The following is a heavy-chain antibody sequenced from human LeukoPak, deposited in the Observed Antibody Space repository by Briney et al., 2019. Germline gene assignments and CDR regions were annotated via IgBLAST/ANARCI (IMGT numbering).Heavy chain of an antibody. V-gene: IGHV1-2*02. CDR1: GYTFSDYY. D-gene: IGHD3-10*01. CDR3: ARPTLQTLGA. J-gene: IGHJ5*02. CDR2: INPNSGDT. Sequence: ASVKVSCKASGYTFSDYYIHWVRQAPGQGLEWMGWINPNSGDTNYAQKFQGRVTMTRDTSISTAYTDLSSLRSDDTAVYYCARPTLQTLGAWGQGTLVTVSS.